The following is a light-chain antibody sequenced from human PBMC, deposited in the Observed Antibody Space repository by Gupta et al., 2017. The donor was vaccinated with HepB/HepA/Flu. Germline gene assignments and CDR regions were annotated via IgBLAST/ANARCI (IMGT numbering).Light chain of an antibody. CDR1: QSISSW. CDR2: KAS. V-gene: IGKV1-5*03. CDR3: QQDNSYPNT. Sequence: DIQMTQSPSTLSASVGDRVTITCRASQSISSWLAWYQQKSGKAPKLLIYKASSLESGVPSRFSGSGSGTEFTLTISSLHPDDFATYYCQQDNSYPNTFGQGTKLEIK. J-gene: IGKJ2*01.